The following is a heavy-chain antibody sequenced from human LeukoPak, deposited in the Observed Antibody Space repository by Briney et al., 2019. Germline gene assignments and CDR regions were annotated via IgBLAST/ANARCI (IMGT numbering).Heavy chain of an antibody. D-gene: IGHD3-10*01. CDR1: GFTFSSYS. V-gene: IGHV3-21*01. CDR3: ARGKKGVYYGSGSQTIFDY. Sequence: GGSLRLSCAASGFTFSSYSMNWVRQAPGKGLGWVSSISSSSSYIYYADSVKGRFTISRDNAKNSLYLQMNSLRAEDTAVYYCARGKKGVYYGSGSQTIFDYWGQGTLVTVSS. CDR2: ISSSSSYI. J-gene: IGHJ4*02.